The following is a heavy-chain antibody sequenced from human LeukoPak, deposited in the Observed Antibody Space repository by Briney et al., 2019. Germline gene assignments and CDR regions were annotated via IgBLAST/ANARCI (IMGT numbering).Heavy chain of an antibody. J-gene: IGHJ4*02. V-gene: IGHV3-48*03. CDR2: TRGSGSTI. Sequence: GGSVTLSCSASTFTFNSFEMEWDRPAPGQGLEWVSYTRGSGSTIYYADSVKGRFTISRDNAKNSLYLQMNSLRAEDTTVYYCARSPTGSGWYYFDYWGQGTLVTVSS. CDR3: ARSPTGSGWYYFDY. CDR1: TFTFNSFE. D-gene: IGHD6-19*01.